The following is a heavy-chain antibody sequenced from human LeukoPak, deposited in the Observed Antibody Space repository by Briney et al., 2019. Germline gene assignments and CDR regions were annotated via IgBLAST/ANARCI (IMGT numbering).Heavy chain of an antibody. CDR2: IYYSGST. V-gene: IGHV4-39*07. D-gene: IGHD3-3*01. J-gene: IGHJ4*02. CDR1: GGSISSSSYY. CDR3: AREMMITIFGVVIIRTFDY. Sequence: PSETLFLTCTVSGGSISSSSYYWGWIRQPPGKGLEWIGNIYYSGSTYYNPSLKSRVTISVDRSKNQFSLKLSSVTAADTAVYYCAREMMITIFGVVIIRTFDYWGQGTLVTVSS.